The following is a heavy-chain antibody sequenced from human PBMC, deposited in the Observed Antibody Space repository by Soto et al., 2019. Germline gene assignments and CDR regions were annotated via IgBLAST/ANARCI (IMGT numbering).Heavy chain of an antibody. CDR2: ISDTGGST. Sequence: EVQLVESGGGMVQPGGSLRLSCSASGFTFNKYAMHWVRQAPGTGLEYVSAISDTGGSTFHADAVKGRFTISRDNARDTLFLQASSLRPEATAVYYCLKGTRGEYYYNYNGVDVWGQGTTVTVSS. CDR3: LKGTRGEYYYNYNGVDV. V-gene: IGHV3-64D*06. J-gene: IGHJ6*02. CDR1: GFTFNKYA. D-gene: IGHD3-10*01.